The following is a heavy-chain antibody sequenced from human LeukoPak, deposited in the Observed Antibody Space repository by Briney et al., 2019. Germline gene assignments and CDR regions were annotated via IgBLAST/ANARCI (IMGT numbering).Heavy chain of an antibody. CDR1: GFNFSNYW. CDR2: IKQDGSEK. V-gene: IGHV3-7*01. J-gene: IGHJ4*02. CDR3: AREDY. Sequence: PGRSLRLSRAASGFNFSNYWMTWVRQAPGKGLEWVANIKQDGSEKYYVDSVKGRFTIFRDNAKNSLYLHMSSLRAEDTGLYYCAREDYWGQGTLVTVSA.